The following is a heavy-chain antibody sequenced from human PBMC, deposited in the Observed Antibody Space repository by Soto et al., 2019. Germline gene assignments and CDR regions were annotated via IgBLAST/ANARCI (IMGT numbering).Heavy chain of an antibody. V-gene: IGHV1-69*12. D-gene: IGHD5-12*01. Sequence: QVQLVQSGAEVKKPGYSVKVSCKASGGTFSNYPISWVRQAPGQGLEWMGGIIPIFGTVNYAQKFQGRVTITADESTSTAYMELSSLRSEETAVYYCARGNHRWLQLWYFDLWGRGTLVTVSS. CDR2: IIPIFGTV. CDR1: GGTFSNYP. CDR3: ARGNHRWLQLWYFDL. J-gene: IGHJ2*01.